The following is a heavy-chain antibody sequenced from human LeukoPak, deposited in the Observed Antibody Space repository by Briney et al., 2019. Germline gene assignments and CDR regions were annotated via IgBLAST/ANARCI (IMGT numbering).Heavy chain of an antibody. J-gene: IGHJ4*02. CDR2: IYYSGST. V-gene: IGHV4-59*01. D-gene: IGHD5-18*01. CDR1: GGSISSYY. Sequence: PSETLSLTCTVSGGSISSYYWSWIRQPPGKGLEWIGYIYYSGSTNYNPSLKSRVTISVDTSKNQFSLKLSSVTAADTAVYYYASGGYSYGYGYYFDYWGQGTLVTVSS. CDR3: ASGGYSYGYGYYFDY.